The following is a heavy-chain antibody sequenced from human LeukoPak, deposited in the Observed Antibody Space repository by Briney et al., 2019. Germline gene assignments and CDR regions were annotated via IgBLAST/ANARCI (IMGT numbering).Heavy chain of an antibody. D-gene: IGHD3-22*01. CDR1: GFTFSSYS. CDR2: ISSSSSTI. CDR3: ARDRTPYYYDSSGFDY. J-gene: IGHJ4*02. V-gene: IGHV3-48*02. Sequence: GGSLRLSCAASGFTFSSYSMNWVRQAPGKGLEWVSYISSSSSTIYYADSVKGRFTISRDNAKNSLYLQMNSLRDEDTAVYYCARDRTPYYYDSSGFDYWGQGTLVTVPS.